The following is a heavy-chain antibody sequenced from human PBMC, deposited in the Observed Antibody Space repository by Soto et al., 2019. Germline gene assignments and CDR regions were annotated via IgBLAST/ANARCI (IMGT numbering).Heavy chain of an antibody. CDR3: AKERSSGWSFDY. CDR2: LYSGGSI. J-gene: IGHJ4*02. D-gene: IGHD6-19*01. Sequence: GGSLRLSCAASGFDVSNNYMSWVRQAPGKGLEWVSVLYSGGSIYYADSVKGRFTISRDNSKNTLYLQMNSLRAEDTAVFYCAKERSSGWSFDYWGQGTLVTVSS. CDR1: GFDVSNNY. V-gene: IGHV3-66*01.